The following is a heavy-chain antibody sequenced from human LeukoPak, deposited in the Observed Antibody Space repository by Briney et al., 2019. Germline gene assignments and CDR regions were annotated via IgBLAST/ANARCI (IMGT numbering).Heavy chain of an antibody. CDR2: ISAYNGNT. D-gene: IGHD3-16*02. Sequence: AASVKVSCKASGYTFTSYGISWVLQAPGQGLEWMGWISAYNGNTNYAQKLQGRVTMTTDTSTSTAYMELRSLRSDDTAVYYCASTRHYDYVWGSYRPVDYMDVWGKGTTVTVSS. V-gene: IGHV1-18*01. CDR1: GYTFTSYG. CDR3: ASTRHYDYVWGSYRPVDYMDV. J-gene: IGHJ6*03.